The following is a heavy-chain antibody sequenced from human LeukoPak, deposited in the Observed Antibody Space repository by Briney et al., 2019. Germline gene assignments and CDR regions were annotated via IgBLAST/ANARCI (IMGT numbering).Heavy chain of an antibody. D-gene: IGHD3-10*01. V-gene: IGHV3-30-3*01. J-gene: IGHJ4*02. CDR1: GFTFSSYA. Sequence: GGSLRLSCAASGFTFSSYAMHWVRQAPGKGLEWVAVISYDGSNKYYADSVKGRFTISRDNSKNTLYLQMNSLRAEDTAVYYCARVDSPRGTGYFDYWGQGILVTVSS. CDR3: ARVDSPRGTGYFDY. CDR2: ISYDGSNK.